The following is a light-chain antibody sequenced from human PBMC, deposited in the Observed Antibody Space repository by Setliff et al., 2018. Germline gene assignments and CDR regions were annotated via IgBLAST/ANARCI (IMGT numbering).Light chain of an antibody. V-gene: IGLV2-14*01. CDR1: SSDVGGYDS. Sequence: QSVLTQPASVSGSPGQSITLSCTGTSSDVGGYDSVSWYQQHPGTAPKLIIYEVSHRPSGVSDRFSGSKSGNTASLTISGLQTEDEADYYCSSYSSDIFGVFGTGTRAPS. CDR3: SSYSSDIFGV. J-gene: IGLJ1*01. CDR2: EVS.